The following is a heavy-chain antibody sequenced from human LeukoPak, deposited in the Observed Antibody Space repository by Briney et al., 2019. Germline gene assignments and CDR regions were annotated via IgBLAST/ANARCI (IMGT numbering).Heavy chain of an antibody. CDR2: ISYDGSNK. CDR1: GLSFSNYS. Sequence: GSLRLSCAASGLSFSNYSMHWVRQTPGKGLEWVAVISYDGSNKYYADSVKGRFTISRDNSKNTLYLQMNSLRAEDTAVYYCARDGMIVDHYFDYWGQGTLVTVSS. V-gene: IGHV3-30-3*01. D-gene: IGHD3-22*01. CDR3: ARDGMIVDHYFDY. J-gene: IGHJ4*02.